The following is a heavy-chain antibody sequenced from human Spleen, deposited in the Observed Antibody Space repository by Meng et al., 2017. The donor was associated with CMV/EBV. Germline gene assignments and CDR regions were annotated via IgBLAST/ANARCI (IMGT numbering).Heavy chain of an antibody. V-gene: IGHV3-30-3*01. D-gene: IGHD3-9*01. CDR1: GLTFSSYA. CDR3: ARDILTGYRAFDI. Sequence: GGSLRLSCAVSGLTFSSYAMHWVRQAPGKGLEWVAIVSYDGDNKDYADSVKGRFTISRDNSKNTLYLQMSSLRAEDTAVYYCARDILTGYRAFDIWGQGTMVTVSS. J-gene: IGHJ3*02. CDR2: VSYDGDNK.